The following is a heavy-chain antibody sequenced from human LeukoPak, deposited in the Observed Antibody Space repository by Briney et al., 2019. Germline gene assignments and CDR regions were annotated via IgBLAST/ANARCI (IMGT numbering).Heavy chain of an antibody. V-gene: IGHV3-30*09. CDR1: GFTFSTST. D-gene: IGHD3-22*01. Sequence: GRSLRLSCAASGFTFSTSTMHWVRQAPGKGLEWVAVISYDGSNKFYADSVKGRSAISRDNSKNTLYLQMNSLRGYDSAVYYCARPLSNGYFHDSGGYYPYAMDVWGQGTLVTVSS. J-gene: IGHJ4*02. CDR2: ISYDGSNK. CDR3: ARPLSNGYFHDSGGYYPYAMDV.